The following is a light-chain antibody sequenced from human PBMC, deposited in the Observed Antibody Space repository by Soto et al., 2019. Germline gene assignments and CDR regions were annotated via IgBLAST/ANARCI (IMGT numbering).Light chain of an antibody. V-gene: IGLV1-44*01. CDR2: SNN. Sequence: QPVLTQPPSASGTPGQRVTISCSGRSSNIGSNTINWHQQIPGTAPKLLIYSNNQRPSGVPDRFSGSKSGTSASLAISGLQSEDEADYYCAVWDDSLNGVVFGGGTKVTVL. J-gene: IGLJ2*01. CDR1: SSNIGSNT. CDR3: AVWDDSLNGVV.